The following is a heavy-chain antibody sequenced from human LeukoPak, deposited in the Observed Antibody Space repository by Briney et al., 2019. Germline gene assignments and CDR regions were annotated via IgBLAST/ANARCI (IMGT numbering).Heavy chain of an antibody. D-gene: IGHD3-22*01. Sequence: ASVKVSCKASGGTFSSYAISWVRQAPGQGLEWMGGIIPIFGTANYAQKFQGRVTITTDESTSTDYMELSSLRSEDTAVYYSARVPPGGGPGGYQYYFDYWGQGTLVTVSS. CDR2: IIPIFGTA. V-gene: IGHV1-69*05. J-gene: IGHJ4*02. CDR1: GGTFSSYA. CDR3: ARVPPGGGPGGYQYYFDY.